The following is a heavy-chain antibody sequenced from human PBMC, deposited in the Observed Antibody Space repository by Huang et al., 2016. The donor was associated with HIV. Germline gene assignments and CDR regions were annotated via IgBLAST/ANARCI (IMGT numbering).Heavy chain of an antibody. CDR2: IYAGDSDA. CDR1: AFTFRSSW. D-gene: IGHD6-13*01. CDR3: ARLLQTSAVGHRGYLDH. V-gene: IGHV5-51*03. J-gene: IGHJ4*02. Sequence: EVQLVQSGAEMKKPGESLKFSVRGFAFTFRSSWIAWGRQVPGKGLEWRGIIYAGDSDARYSPSFQGQVTISVDESISTAYLQWDGRKASDTAIYYCARLLQTSAVGHRGYLDHWGQGTLVTVSS.